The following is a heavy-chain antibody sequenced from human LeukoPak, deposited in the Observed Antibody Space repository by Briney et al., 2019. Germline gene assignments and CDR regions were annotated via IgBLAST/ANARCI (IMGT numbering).Heavy chain of an antibody. Sequence: GGSLRLSCAAHGFTFSTYTMNWVRQAPGKGLEWVSSISPSSSYIYYPDSVKGRFAISRDDAKNSLYLQMSSLRAEDTAVYYCAKDFVVVPARYFDCWGQGTLVTVSS. CDR2: ISPSSSYI. J-gene: IGHJ4*02. CDR3: AKDFVVVPARYFDC. V-gene: IGHV3-21*01. D-gene: IGHD2-2*01. CDR1: GFTFSTYT.